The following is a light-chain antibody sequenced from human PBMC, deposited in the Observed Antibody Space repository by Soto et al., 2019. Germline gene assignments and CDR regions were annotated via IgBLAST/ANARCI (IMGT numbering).Light chain of an antibody. Sequence: EIVLTQSPGTLSLSPGERATLSCRASQSVSSSYLAWYQQKPGQAPRLLIYGASSMATGIPDRFSGSGSGTDFTLTISRLEPEDFAVYYGQQYDSSPLTFGGETKVEIK. CDR2: GAS. CDR1: QSVSSSY. J-gene: IGKJ4*01. CDR3: QQYDSSPLT. V-gene: IGKV3-20*01.